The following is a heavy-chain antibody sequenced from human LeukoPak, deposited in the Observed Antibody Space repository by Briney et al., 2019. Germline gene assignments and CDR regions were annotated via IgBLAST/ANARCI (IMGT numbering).Heavy chain of an antibody. CDR1: GFTFSSYG. D-gene: IGHD3-10*01. V-gene: IGHV3-33*01. CDR3: ARGLWFGELLMDAYYYYGMDV. CDR2: IWYDGSNK. J-gene: IGHJ6*02. Sequence: GGSLRLSCAVSGFTFSSYGMHWVRQAPGKGLEWVAVIWYDGSNKYYADSVKGRFTISRDNSKKTLYLQMNSLRAEDTAVYYCARGLWFGELLMDAYYYYGMDVWGQGTTVTVSS.